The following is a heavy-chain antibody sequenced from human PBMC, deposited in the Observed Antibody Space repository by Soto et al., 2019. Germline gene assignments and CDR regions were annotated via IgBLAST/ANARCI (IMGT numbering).Heavy chain of an antibody. Sequence: VSLRLSCAVCGFICSSYYMSWVRQAPGKGLEWVSTILVGGSPHYEDSVKGRFTISRDTSKNTVYLQMNSLTAGDTAVYYCAKATATSGGAFEIYGQGAMVTV. CDR1: GFICSSYY. D-gene: IGHD1-1*01. CDR3: AKATATSGGAFEI. CDR2: ILVGGSP. V-gene: IGHV3-23*01. J-gene: IGHJ3*02.